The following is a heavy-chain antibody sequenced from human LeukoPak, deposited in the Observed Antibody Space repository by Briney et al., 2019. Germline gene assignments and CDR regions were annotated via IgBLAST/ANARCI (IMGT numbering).Heavy chain of an antibody. V-gene: IGHV4-30-4*01. Sequence: SETLSLTCTVSGGSISSGDYYWSWIRQPPGKGLEWIGYIYYSGSTYYNPSLKSRVTTSVDTSKNQFSLKLSSVTAADTAVYYCAREGWDSSRPGYFDLWGRGTLVTVSS. CDR1: GGSISSGDYY. D-gene: IGHD6-6*01. J-gene: IGHJ2*01. CDR3: AREGWDSSRPGYFDL. CDR2: IYYSGST.